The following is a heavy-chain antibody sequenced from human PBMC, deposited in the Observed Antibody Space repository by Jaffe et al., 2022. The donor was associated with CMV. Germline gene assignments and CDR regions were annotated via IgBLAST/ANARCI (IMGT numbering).Heavy chain of an antibody. V-gene: IGHV3-23*01. J-gene: IGHJ4*02. CDR3: ANNYPGDTAMVSTQLFDY. CDR1: GFTFSSYA. CDR2: ISGSGGST. Sequence: EVQLLESGGGLVQPGGSLRLSCAASGFTFSSYAMSWVRQAPGKGLEWVSAISGSGGSTYYADSVKGRFTISRDNSKNTLYLQMNSLRAEDTAVYYCANNYPGDTAMVSTQLFDYWGQGTLVTVSS. D-gene: IGHD5-18*01.